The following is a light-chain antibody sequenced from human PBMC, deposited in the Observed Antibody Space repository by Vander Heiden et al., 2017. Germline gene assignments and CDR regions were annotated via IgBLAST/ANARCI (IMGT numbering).Light chain of an antibody. Sequence: EILLTQSPGILSLSPGERATLSCRASQSVSNNYLAWYQHKVGQAPRLLIYGTSARATGIPDRFSGSGSGTDFTLTISRLEPEDFAVYYCQQYGTSPPITFGGGTKLELK. CDR2: GTS. J-gene: IGKJ4*01. CDR1: QSVSNNY. V-gene: IGKV3-20*01. CDR3: QQYGTSPPIT.